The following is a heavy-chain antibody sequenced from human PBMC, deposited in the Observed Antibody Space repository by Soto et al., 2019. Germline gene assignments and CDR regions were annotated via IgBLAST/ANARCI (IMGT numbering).Heavy chain of an antibody. CDR2: IKSKTDGGTT. V-gene: IGHV3-15*02. Sequence: EVQLVESGGALVKPGGSLRLSCAASGFTFSNAWMNWVRQAPGKGLEWVGRIKSKTDGGTTDYAAPVKGRFTISRDDTKNTLYLQMNRLKPEDTAFYYCTPEVAGTVGATWGLGNYFDSWGQGPLVTLPS. J-gene: IGHJ4*02. CDR3: TPEVAGTVGATWGLGNYFDS. CDR1: GFTFSNAW. D-gene: IGHD6-19*01.